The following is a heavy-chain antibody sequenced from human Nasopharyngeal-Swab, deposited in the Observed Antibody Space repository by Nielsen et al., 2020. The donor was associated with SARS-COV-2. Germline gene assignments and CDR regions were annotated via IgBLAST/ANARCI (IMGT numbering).Heavy chain of an antibody. CDR2: ITWNSGNK. CDR1: GFTFENYA. J-gene: IGHJ4*02. Sequence: GESLKISCAASGFTFENYAMHWVRQPPGKGLEWVSGITWNSGNKGYAESVQGRFTISRDNARNSLYLQMNSLRAEDTALYYCTKGRADYSNPSFDNWGQGTLVAVS. D-gene: IGHD4-11*01. CDR3: TKGRADYSNPSFDN. V-gene: IGHV3-9*01.